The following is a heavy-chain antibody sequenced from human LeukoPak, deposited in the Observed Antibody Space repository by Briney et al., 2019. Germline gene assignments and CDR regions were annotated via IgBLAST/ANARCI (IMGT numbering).Heavy chain of an antibody. CDR1: GFTFSSYG. D-gene: IGHD5-12*01. V-gene: IGHV3-30*18. J-gene: IGHJ4*02. Sequence: GRSLRLSCAASGFTFSSYGMHWVRQAAGKGLEWGAVISYDGSNKYYADSVKDRFTISRDNSKNTLYLQMNSLRAEDTAVYYCAKDRVATTGYFDYWGQGTLVTVSS. CDR2: ISYDGSNK. CDR3: AKDRVATTGYFDY.